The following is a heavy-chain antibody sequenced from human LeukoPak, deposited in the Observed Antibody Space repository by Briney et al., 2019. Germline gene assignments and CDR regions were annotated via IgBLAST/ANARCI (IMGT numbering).Heavy chain of an antibody. CDR3: ARDRGDGDDYYFDY. J-gene: IGHJ4*02. V-gene: IGHV3-23*01. D-gene: IGHD2-21*02. CDR1: GFTFSTYA. Sequence: PGGSLRLSCAASGFTFSTYAMTWVRQAPGKGLEWVSAISGSGGSTYYADSVKGRFTISRDNSKNTLYLQMNSLRAEDTAVYYCARDRGDGDDYYFDYWGQGTLVTVSS. CDR2: ISGSGGST.